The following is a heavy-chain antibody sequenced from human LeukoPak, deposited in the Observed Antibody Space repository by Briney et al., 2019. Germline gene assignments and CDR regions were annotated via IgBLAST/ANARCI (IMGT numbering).Heavy chain of an antibody. V-gene: IGHV3-15*01. CDR2: IKSKTDGGTT. Sequence: PGGSLRLSCAASGFTFSNAWMSWVRQAPGKGLEWVGRIKSKTDGGTTDYAAPVKGRFTISSDDSKNTLYLQMNSLKTEDTAVYYCTTGIAAAGMRDWGQGTMVTVSS. J-gene: IGHJ3*01. CDR3: TTGIAAAGMRD. D-gene: IGHD6-13*01. CDR1: GFTFSNAW.